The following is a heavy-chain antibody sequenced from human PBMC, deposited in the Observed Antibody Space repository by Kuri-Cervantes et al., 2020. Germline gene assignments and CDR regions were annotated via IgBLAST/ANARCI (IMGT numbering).Heavy chain of an antibody. CDR1: GFTFSSYD. Sequence: LKISCAASGFTFSSYDMHWVRQATGKGLEWVSDITTGGDTYYSASVKGRFTISRDNSKNTLYMQMNSLRAEDTAVYYCAKQVYYGSGSYSHYYGMDVWGQGTTVTVSS. V-gene: IGHV3-13*01. D-gene: IGHD3-10*01. CDR3: AKQVYYGSGSYSHYYGMDV. CDR2: ITTGGDT. J-gene: IGHJ6*02.